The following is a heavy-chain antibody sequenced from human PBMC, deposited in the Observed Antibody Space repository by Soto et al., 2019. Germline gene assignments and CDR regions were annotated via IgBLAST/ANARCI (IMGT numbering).Heavy chain of an antibody. Sequence: EVQLVESGGGLVQPGGSLRLSCAASGFTFSTYWMSWVRQAPGKGLEWVATIRQDGSEKHCVDSVKGRFTISRDNAKNSLSLHMNSLSAEDTAVYYCARGCGSSHCPYYFDFWGQGTLVTVSS. CDR1: GFTFSTYW. J-gene: IGHJ4*02. D-gene: IGHD2-15*01. CDR3: ARGCGSSHCPYYFDF. CDR2: IRQDGSEK. V-gene: IGHV3-7*01.